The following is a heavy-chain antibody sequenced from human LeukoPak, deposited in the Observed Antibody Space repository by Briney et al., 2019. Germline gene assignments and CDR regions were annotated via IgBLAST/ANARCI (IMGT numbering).Heavy chain of an antibody. D-gene: IGHD3-22*01. J-gene: IGHJ4*02. V-gene: IGHV4-30-2*01. Sequence: SETLSLTCAVSGGSISSGGYSWSWIRQPRGKGLEWIVYIYHSGRTYYNPSLKIRVTISVDRSKNQFSLKLSSVTAADTAVYYCARGPQYYYDSSGLDYWGQGTLVTVSS. CDR3: ARGPQYYYDSSGLDY. CDR2: IYHSGRT. CDR1: GGSISSGGYS.